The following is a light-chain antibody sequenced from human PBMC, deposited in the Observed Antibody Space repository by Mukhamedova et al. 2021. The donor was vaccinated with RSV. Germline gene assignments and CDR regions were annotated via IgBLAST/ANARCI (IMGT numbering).Light chain of an antibody. CDR3: QQGYSFPLS. Sequence: IYGTSSLQSGVPPRFSGSGFGTDFTLTISSLQPEDSATYYCQQGYSFPLSSGGGTKVEIK. V-gene: IGKV1-12*01. J-gene: IGKJ4*01. CDR2: GTS.